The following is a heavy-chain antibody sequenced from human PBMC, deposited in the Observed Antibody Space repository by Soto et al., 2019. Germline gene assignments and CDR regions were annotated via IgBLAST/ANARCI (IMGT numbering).Heavy chain of an antibody. J-gene: IGHJ4*02. CDR2: ISYDGSNK. CDR1: GFTFSSYG. CDR3: AKNDRAWGSGWYPYYFDY. Sequence: GGSLRLSCAASGFTFSSYGMHWVRQAPGKGLEWVAVISYDGSNKYYADSVKGRFTISRDNSKNTRYLQMNSLRAEDTAVYYCAKNDRAWGSGWYPYYFDYWGQGTLVTVSS. D-gene: IGHD6-19*01. V-gene: IGHV3-30*18.